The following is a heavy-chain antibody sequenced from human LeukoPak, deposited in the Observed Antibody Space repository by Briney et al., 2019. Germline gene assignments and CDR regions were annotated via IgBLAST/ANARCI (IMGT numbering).Heavy chain of an antibody. CDR1: GFIFSSYG. D-gene: IGHD3-3*01. CDR2: IWHDGSDK. V-gene: IGHV3-33*08. Sequence: PGGSLRLSCAASGFIFSSYGMHWVRQAPGKGLEWVAIIWHDGSDKYYADSVKGRFTISRDNSKNTLYLRMNSLRAEDTAVYFCTRQSENFSLDYWGQGTLVTVSP. J-gene: IGHJ4*02. CDR3: TRQSENFSLDY.